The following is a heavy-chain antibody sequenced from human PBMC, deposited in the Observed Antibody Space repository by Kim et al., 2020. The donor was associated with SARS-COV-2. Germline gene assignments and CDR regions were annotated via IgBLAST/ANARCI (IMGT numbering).Heavy chain of an antibody. CDR3: AREVTFTTVVVDHGFDF. CDR2: VSYDGRNT. CDR1: GFTFSNYA. J-gene: IGHJ4*02. D-gene: IGHD2-15*01. V-gene: IGHV3-30*04. Sequence: GGSLRLSCAASGFTFSNYAMHWVRQAPGKGLEWVAIVSYDGRNTFYADSVEGRFTISRDNSKNTLYLQMNSLRREDTALYYCAREVTFTTVVVDHGFDFWGQGTLVTVSS.